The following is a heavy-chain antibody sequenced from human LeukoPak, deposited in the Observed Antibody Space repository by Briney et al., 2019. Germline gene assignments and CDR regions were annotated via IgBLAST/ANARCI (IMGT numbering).Heavy chain of an antibody. CDR2: IIPIFGTA. Sequence: ASVKVSCKASGGTFSSYAISWVRQAPGQGLEWMGGIIPIFGTANYAQKFQGRVTITADKSTSTAYMELSSLRSEDTAVYYCARWSSSWRGYYYYYYMDVWGKGTTVTISS. J-gene: IGHJ6*03. V-gene: IGHV1-69*06. D-gene: IGHD6-13*01. CDR1: GGTFSSYA. CDR3: ARWSSSWRGYYYYYYMDV.